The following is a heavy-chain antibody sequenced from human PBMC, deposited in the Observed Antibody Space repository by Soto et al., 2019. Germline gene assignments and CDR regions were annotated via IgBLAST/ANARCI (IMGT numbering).Heavy chain of an antibody. CDR1: GFTFSSYA. Sequence: HPGGSLRLSCAASGFTFSSYAMSWVRQAPGKGLEWVSAISGSGGSTYYADSVKGRFTISRDNSKNTLYLQMNSLRAEDTAVYYCAKDVPTEHYYGSGSYTAFDYWGQGTLVTVSS. D-gene: IGHD3-10*01. CDR3: AKDVPTEHYYGSGSYTAFDY. V-gene: IGHV3-23*01. J-gene: IGHJ4*02. CDR2: ISGSGGST.